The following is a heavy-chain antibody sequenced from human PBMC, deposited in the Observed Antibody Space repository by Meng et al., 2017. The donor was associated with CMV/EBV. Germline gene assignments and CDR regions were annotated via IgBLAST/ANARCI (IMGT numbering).Heavy chain of an antibody. CDR3: ARDLTGSTRGGRFDS. V-gene: IGHV1-24*01. CDR1: GYTLTELS. Sequence: ASVKVSCKVSGYTLTELSRHWVRQAPGKGLEWMGGFDPEDGETIYAQKFQGRVTVTRNTSISTAYMELSSLRSEDTAVYYCARDLTGSTRGGRFDSWGQGTLVTVSS. D-gene: IGHD1-7*01. CDR2: FDPEDGET. J-gene: IGHJ5*01.